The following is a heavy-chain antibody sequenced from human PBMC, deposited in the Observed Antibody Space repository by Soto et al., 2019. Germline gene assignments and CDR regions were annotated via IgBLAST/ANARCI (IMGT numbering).Heavy chain of an antibody. CDR3: ARASPPAPVYSSSYYYYYGMDV. CDR1: GCSFTNYW. D-gene: IGHD6-6*01. V-gene: IGHV5-10-1*01. CDR2: VDPTDSYS. J-gene: IGHJ6*02. Sequence: GESLKISCKGSGCSFTNYWITWVRQMPGKGLEWLGRVDPTDSYSNYSPSFQGHVTISADKSISTAYLQWSSLKASDTAMYYCARASPPAPVYSSSYYYYYGMDVWGQGTTVTVSS.